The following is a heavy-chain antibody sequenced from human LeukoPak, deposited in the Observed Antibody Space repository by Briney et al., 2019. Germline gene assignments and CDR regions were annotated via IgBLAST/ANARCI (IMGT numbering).Heavy chain of an antibody. Sequence: PGGSLRLSCAASGFTFSSYGMHWVRQAPGKGLEWVAFIRYDGSNKYYADSVKGRFTISRDNSKNTLYLQMNSLRAEDTAVYYCAKDRPKLGYCSSTSCYTSGNIYYYYYYMDVWGKGTTVTVSS. CDR2: IRYDGSNK. CDR1: GFTFSSYG. CDR3: AKDRPKLGYCSSTSCYTSGNIYYYYYYMDV. V-gene: IGHV3-30*02. D-gene: IGHD2-2*02. J-gene: IGHJ6*03.